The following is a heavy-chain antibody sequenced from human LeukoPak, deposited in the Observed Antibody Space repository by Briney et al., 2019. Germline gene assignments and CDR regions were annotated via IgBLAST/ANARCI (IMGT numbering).Heavy chain of an antibody. D-gene: IGHD6-6*01. Sequence: ASVKVSCKASGGTFSSYAISWVQQAPGQGLEWMGWISAYNGNTNYAQKLQGRVTMTTDTSTSTAYMELRSLRSDDTAVYHCARDRSFSSGAFDIWGQGTMVTVSS. CDR1: GGTFSSYA. J-gene: IGHJ3*02. V-gene: IGHV1-18*01. CDR3: ARDRSFSSGAFDI. CDR2: ISAYNGNT.